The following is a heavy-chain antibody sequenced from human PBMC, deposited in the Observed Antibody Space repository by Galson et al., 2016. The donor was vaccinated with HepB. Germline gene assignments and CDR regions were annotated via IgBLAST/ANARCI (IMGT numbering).Heavy chain of an antibody. CDR3: AKDRPYSSGWSGEIGS. CDR2: ISSDGSNK. CDR1: RFTFSRYG. Sequence: SLRLSCAASRFTFSRYGMHWVRQAPGKGLEWVAVISSDGSNKYYADSLKGRFTISRDNSKNTPYLQMNSLRPEDTAVYYCAKDRPYSSGWSGEIGSWGQGTLVTVSS. V-gene: IGHV3-30*18. D-gene: IGHD6-19*01. J-gene: IGHJ4*02.